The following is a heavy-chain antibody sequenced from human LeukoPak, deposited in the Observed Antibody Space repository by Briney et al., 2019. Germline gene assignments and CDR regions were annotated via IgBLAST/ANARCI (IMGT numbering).Heavy chain of an antibody. V-gene: IGHV3-48*03. J-gene: IGHJ4*02. CDR3: ARKQQPVGFDY. CDR1: GFTFSSYE. Sequence: GGSLRLSCAASGFTFSSYEMTWVRQAPGKGLEWVSYISSSGSTIYYADSVKGRFTISRDNAKNSLYLQMNSLRAEDTAVYYCARKQQPVGFDYWGQGTLVTVSS. D-gene: IGHD6-13*01. CDR2: ISSSGSTI.